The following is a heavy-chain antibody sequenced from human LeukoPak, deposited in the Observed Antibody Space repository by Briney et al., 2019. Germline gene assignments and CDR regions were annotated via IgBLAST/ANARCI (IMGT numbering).Heavy chain of an antibody. V-gene: IGHV3-7*04. CDR3: ARISLDAFDI. Sequence: GGSLRLSCVASGXTFSSYWMTWVRQAPGKGLEWVANIKQDGSEKYYVDSVKGRFTISRDNVKNSPYLQMNSLRAEDTAVYHCARISLDAFDIWGQGTMVTVSS. J-gene: IGHJ3*02. CDR2: IKQDGSEK. CDR1: GXTFSSYW.